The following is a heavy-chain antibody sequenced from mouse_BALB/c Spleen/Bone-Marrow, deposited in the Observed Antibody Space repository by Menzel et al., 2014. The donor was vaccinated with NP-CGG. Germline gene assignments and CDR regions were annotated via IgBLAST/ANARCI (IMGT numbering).Heavy chain of an antibody. J-gene: IGHJ2*01. CDR1: GYTFTSYV. D-gene: IGHD5-1-1*01. CDR3: ARLDHKYEGY. Sequence: EVQLVESGPELVKPGASVKMSCKASGYTFTSYVMHWVKQKPGQGLEWIGYINPYNDGTKYNEKFKGKAILTSDKSSSTAYMELSSLTSEDSAVYYCARLDHKYEGYWCQGTTLTVSS. CDR2: INPYNDGT. V-gene: IGHV1-14*01.